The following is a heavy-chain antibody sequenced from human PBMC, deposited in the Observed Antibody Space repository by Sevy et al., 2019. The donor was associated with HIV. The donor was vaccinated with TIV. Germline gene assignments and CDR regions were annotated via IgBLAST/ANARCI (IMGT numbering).Heavy chain of an antibody. Sequence: SETLSLTCAVSNYSISSGYYWGWIRQSPGKGLEWIGNIYHSGSTYYNPSLKSRVTISVDASKNYFSLRLTSVTAADKAVYYCARASGGDRLDYYGMDVWGQGTTVTVSS. D-gene: IGHD2-15*01. J-gene: IGHJ6*02. V-gene: IGHV4-38-2*01. CDR2: IYHSGST. CDR1: NYSISSGYY. CDR3: ARASGGDRLDYYGMDV.